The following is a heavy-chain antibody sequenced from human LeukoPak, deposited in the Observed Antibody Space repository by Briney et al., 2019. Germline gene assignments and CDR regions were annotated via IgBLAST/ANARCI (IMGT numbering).Heavy chain of an antibody. D-gene: IGHD2-15*01. V-gene: IGHV4-38-2*02. Sequence: PSETLSLTCAVSGYSISSGYYWGWIRQPPGKGLEWIGSIYHCGSTYYNPSLKSRVTISVDTSKNQFSLKLSSVTAADTAVYYCARDRRGGSWYYDYWGQGTLVTVSS. CDR3: ARDRRGGSWYYDY. J-gene: IGHJ4*02. CDR1: GYSISSGYY. CDR2: IYHCGST.